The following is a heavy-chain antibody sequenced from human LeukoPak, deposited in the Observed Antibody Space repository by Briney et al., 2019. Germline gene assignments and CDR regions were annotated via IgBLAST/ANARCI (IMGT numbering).Heavy chain of an antibody. V-gene: IGHV4-38-2*02. CDR1: GYSINNGYY. D-gene: IGHD2-2*01. CDR3: ARDYCTSTTCPNWFDP. J-gene: IGHJ5*02. Sequence: SETLSLTCTVSGYSINNGYYWGWIRQPPGKGLEWIGYIYYSGSTNYNPSLKSRVTISVDTSKNQFSLKLNSVTAADTAVYYCARDYCTSTTCPNWFDPWGQGTLVTVSS. CDR2: IYYSGST.